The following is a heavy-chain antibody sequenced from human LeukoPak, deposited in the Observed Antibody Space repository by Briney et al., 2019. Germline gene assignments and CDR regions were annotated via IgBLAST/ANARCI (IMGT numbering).Heavy chain of an antibody. D-gene: IGHD5-24*01. Sequence: SVKVSCKASGGTFSSYAISWVRQAPGQGLEWMGGIIPIFGTANYAQKFQGRVTITADKSTSTAYMELSSLRSEDTAVYYCAREGGRDGYNSEDAFDIWGQGTMVTVSS. CDR1: GGTFSSYA. V-gene: IGHV1-69*06. CDR3: AREGGRDGYNSEDAFDI. CDR2: IIPIFGTA. J-gene: IGHJ3*02.